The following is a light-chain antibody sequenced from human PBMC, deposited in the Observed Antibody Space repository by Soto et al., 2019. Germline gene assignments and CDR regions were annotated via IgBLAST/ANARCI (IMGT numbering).Light chain of an antibody. V-gene: IGKV3-11*01. J-gene: IGKJ3*01. Sequence: EIVLTQSPATLSLSPGERATLSCRASQSVSTYLAWYQQKPGQAPRLVMYGASNRATGIPARFSGSGSGTDFILTISSIEPEDFAVYYCRQGSDWPPGFTFGPGTKVDIK. CDR1: QSVSTY. CDR3: RQGSDWPPGFT. CDR2: GAS.